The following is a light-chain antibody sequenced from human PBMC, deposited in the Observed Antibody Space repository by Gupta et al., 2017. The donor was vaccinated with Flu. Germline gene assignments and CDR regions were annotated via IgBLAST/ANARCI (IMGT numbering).Light chain of an antibody. CDR2: EVS. Sequence: QSALTQPASVSGSPGQSITISCTGTSSDVGSYNYVSWYQQHPDKAPKLIIYEVSNRPSGVSNRFSGSKSGNTASLTISGLQAEDEADYYCNSYTSSSTHVFGTGAKVTVL. CDR1: SSDVGSYNY. CDR3: NSYTSSSTHV. J-gene: IGLJ1*01. V-gene: IGLV2-14*01.